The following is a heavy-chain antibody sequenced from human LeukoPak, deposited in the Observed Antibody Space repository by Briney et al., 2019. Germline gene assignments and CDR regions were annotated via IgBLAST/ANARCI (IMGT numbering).Heavy chain of an antibody. J-gene: IGHJ4*02. CDR1: GFTFDDYA. CDR3: ARGGYSYGQGLWN. Sequence: GGSLRLSCAASGFTFDDYAMHWVRQAPGKGLEWVSGISWNSGSIGYADSVKGRFTISRDNAKNSLYLQMNSLRAEDTALYYCARGGYSYGQGLWNWGQGNLVNVSS. CDR2: ISWNSGSI. V-gene: IGHV3-9*01. D-gene: IGHD5-18*01.